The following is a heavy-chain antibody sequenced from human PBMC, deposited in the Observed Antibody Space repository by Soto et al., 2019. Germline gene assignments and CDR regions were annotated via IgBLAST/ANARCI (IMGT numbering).Heavy chain of an antibody. J-gene: IGHJ4*02. CDR1: GGSISSGGYS. D-gene: IGHD6-19*01. CDR2: IYHSGST. Sequence: QLQLQESGSGLVKPSQTLSLTCAVSGGSISSGGYSWSWIRQPPGKGLEWIGYIYHSGSTYYNPSLKSRVTIKLSSVTAADTAVYYCARAGGLGAVAVDYWGQVTLVTVSS. V-gene: IGHV4-30-2*01. CDR3: ARAGGLGAVAVDY.